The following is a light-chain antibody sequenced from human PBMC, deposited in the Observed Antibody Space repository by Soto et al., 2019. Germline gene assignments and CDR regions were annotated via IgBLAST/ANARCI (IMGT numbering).Light chain of an antibody. CDR2: GAS. CDR3: QQYVISVT. CDR1: QSVSSN. J-gene: IGKJ5*01. V-gene: IGKV3D-15*01. Sequence: EIVMTQSPSTLAVSPGERATLSCRASQSVSSNLAWYQQKPGQAPRLLIYGASNRATGIPERLSGSGSGTDFTLTISRLEPQDSAIYYCQQYVISVTFGQGTRLEIK.